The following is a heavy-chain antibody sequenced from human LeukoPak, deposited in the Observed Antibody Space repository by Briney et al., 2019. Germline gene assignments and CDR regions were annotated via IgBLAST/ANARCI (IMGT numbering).Heavy chain of an antibody. CDR2: IYSGGST. Sequence: GSLRLSCAASGFTVSSNYMSWVRQAPGKGLEWVSVIYSGGSTYYADSVKGRFTISRDNSKNTLYLQMNSLRAEDTAVYYCARDYVWGSYRYWGQGTLVTVSS. CDR3: ARDYVWGSYRY. D-gene: IGHD3-16*02. CDR1: GFTVSSNY. V-gene: IGHV3-53*01. J-gene: IGHJ4*02.